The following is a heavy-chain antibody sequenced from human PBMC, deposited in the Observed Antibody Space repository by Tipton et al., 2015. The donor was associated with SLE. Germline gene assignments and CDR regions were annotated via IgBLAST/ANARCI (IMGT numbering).Heavy chain of an antibody. CDR3: ARVVYSFSDAFDI. Sequence: GLVKPSETLSLTCTVSGGSLSSYYWSWIRQPAGKGLEWIGRIYDSGSTEYNPSLKSRVTISVDPSKNQFSLRLTSLTAADTAVYYCARVVYSFSDAFDIWGQGTLVTVSS. V-gene: IGHV4-4*07. CDR1: GGSLSSYY. D-gene: IGHD6-13*01. CDR2: IYDSGST. J-gene: IGHJ3*02.